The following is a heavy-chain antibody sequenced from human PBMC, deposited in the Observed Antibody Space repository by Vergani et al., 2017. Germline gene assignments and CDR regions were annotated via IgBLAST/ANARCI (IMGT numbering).Heavy chain of an antibody. V-gene: IGHV5-51*01. CDR3: ARLRSGNLPSYYFDY. Sequence: EVQLVQSGAEVKKPGESLKISCKGSGYSFTSYWIGWVRQMPGKGLEWMGIIYPGDSDTRYSPSFQGQVTIAADKSISTAYLQWSSLKASDTAMYYCARLRSGNLPSYYFDYWGQGTLVTVSS. CDR2: IYPGDSDT. J-gene: IGHJ4*02. D-gene: IGHD4-23*01. CDR1: GYSFTSYW.